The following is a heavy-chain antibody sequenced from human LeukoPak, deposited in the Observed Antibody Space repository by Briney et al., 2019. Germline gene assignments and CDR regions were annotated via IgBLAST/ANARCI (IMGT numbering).Heavy chain of an antibody. Sequence: ASVTVSCKASGYTFTSYDINWVRQATGQGLEWMGWMNPNSGNTGYVQKFQGRGTMTRITSISTAYIELSTLRSEDTAVDYCARASARIAAAVTNWFDPWGQGTLVTVSS. J-gene: IGHJ5*02. CDR2: MNPNSGNT. CDR3: ARASARIAAAVTNWFDP. CDR1: GYTFTSYD. D-gene: IGHD6-13*01. V-gene: IGHV1-8*01.